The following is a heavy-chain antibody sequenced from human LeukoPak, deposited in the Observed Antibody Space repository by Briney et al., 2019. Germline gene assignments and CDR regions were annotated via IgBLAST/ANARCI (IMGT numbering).Heavy chain of an antibody. J-gene: IGHJ6*02. CDR2: INHSGST. CDR1: GGSFSGYY. D-gene: IGHD2-2*01. V-gene: IGHV4-34*01. Sequence: SETLSLTCAVYGGSFSGYYWSWIRQPPGKGLEWTGEINHSGSTNYNPSLKSRVTISVDTSKNQFSLKLSSVTAADTAVYYCARAHPRRRNCSSTSCYYYGMDVWGQGTTVTVSS. CDR3: ARAHPRRRNCSSTSCYYYGMDV.